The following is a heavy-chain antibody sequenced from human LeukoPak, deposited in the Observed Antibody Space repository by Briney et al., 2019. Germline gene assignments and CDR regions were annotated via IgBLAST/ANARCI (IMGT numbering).Heavy chain of an antibody. CDR3: ARNFPGRTEDV. Sequence: SETLSLTCSVSGGSVSSYYWSWIRQPPGKGLEWIGYIFNTGITSYNPSLNSRVIISVDTSKNQFSLKIYSVTAADTAVYYCARNFPGRTEDVWGKGTPVTVSS. V-gene: IGHV4-59*02. J-gene: IGHJ6*04. CDR1: GGSVSSYY. CDR2: IFNTGIT.